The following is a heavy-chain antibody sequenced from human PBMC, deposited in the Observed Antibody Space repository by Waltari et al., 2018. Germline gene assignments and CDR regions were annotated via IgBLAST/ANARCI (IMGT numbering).Heavy chain of an antibody. Sequence: VELEESGGGSVKPGGSLTLSCDGSGFPFIYAWRNWARQAPGKGREWVGRIKSTTDGGTTHYASHVQGRFSISRDDSKKRVYLDMNSLRPEDTAVYFCAIEWYTDTYRGFDYWGQGALVTVSS. CDR2: IKSTTDGGTT. J-gene: IGHJ4*02. CDR3: AIEWYTDTYRGFDY. D-gene: IGHD2-8*01. V-gene: IGHV3-15*07. CDR1: GFPFIYAW.